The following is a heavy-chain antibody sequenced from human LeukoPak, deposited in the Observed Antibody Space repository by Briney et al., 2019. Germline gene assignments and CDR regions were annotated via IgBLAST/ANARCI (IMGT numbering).Heavy chain of an antibody. CDR2: IYYSGRT. V-gene: IGHV4-59*01. CDR3: ARVWSGYYGSGSWFDP. D-gene: IGHD3-10*01. J-gene: IGHJ5*02. Sequence: TSETLSLTCTVSGGSINNDYWSWVRQPPEKGLEWIGYIYYSGRTTYNPSLASRVTISLDTSKNQFSLNLNSVTAADTAVYYCARVWSGYYGSGSWFDPWGQGTLVTVSS. CDR1: GGSINNDY.